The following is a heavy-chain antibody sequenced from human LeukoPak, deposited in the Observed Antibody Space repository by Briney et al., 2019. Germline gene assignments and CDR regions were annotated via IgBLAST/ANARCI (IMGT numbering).Heavy chain of an antibody. CDR1: GFTVSSNY. Sequence: PGGSLRLSCAASGFTVSSNYMTWVRQAPGKGLEWVSVIYSGGNTYYADSVKGRFSISRDNSKNTLYLQMNSLRAEDTAVYYCARACSSISCYSPVFWYWGQGTLVTVSS. D-gene: IGHD2-2*01. CDR3: ARACSSISCYSPVFWY. J-gene: IGHJ4*02. CDR2: IYSGGNT. V-gene: IGHV3-66*01.